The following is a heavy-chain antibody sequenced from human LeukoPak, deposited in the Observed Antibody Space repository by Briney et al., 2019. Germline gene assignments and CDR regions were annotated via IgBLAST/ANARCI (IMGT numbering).Heavy chain of an antibody. V-gene: IGHV3-33*01. Sequence: GGQLRLSCAVSGFTFSSHGMNWVRQAPGKGLEWVALIWDDGSQTHYAHSVKGRFTISRDNSKNLVDLQMNSLRVEDTAVYYCARHYSSGRYDYWGQGTLVTVSS. CDR1: GFTFSSHG. J-gene: IGHJ4*02. CDR3: ARHYSSGRYDY. D-gene: IGHD6-19*01. CDR2: IWDDGSQT.